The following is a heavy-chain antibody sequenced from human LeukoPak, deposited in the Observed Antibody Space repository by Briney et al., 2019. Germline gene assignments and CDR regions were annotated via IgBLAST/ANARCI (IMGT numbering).Heavy chain of an antibody. J-gene: IGHJ5*02. Sequence: GGSLRLSCAASGFTFSDYYMSWIRQAPGKGLEWVSYISSSGSTIYYSDSVMDRRTISRYNAKNSLYLQMNSLRAEDTAVYYCARAAYYYDSSGYRPWGQGTLVTVSS. CDR2: ISSSGSTI. V-gene: IGHV3-11*01. CDR1: GFTFSDYY. CDR3: ARAAYYYDSSGYRP. D-gene: IGHD3-22*01.